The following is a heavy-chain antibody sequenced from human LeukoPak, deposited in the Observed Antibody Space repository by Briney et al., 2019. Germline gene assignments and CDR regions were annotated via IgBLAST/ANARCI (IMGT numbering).Heavy chain of an antibody. CDR3: ARHIGGGIEDMDV. V-gene: IGHV4-59*08. D-gene: IGHD3-16*02. Sequence: SETLSLTCTVSGGSIGTYYWSWVRQSPGTGLEWIGYIYVTGTRYNPYLQSRVTISVDRSRNQFFLKMTSVTAADTAVYYCARHIGGGIEDMDVWGRGTKVSVSS. CDR2: IYVTGT. J-gene: IGHJ6*03. CDR1: GGSIGTYY.